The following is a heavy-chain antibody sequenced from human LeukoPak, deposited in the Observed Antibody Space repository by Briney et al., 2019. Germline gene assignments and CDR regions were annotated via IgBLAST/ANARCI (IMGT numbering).Heavy chain of an antibody. V-gene: IGHV3-30*02. Sequence: GGSLRLSCAASGFTFSSYGMHWVRQAPGKGLEWVAFIRYDGSNKYYADSVKSRFTISRDNSKNTLYLQMNSLRAEDTAVYYCAKAGLYYYDSSGYYGFDYWGQGTLVTVSS. J-gene: IGHJ4*02. D-gene: IGHD3-22*01. CDR2: IRYDGSNK. CDR1: GFTFSSYG. CDR3: AKAGLYYYDSSGYYGFDY.